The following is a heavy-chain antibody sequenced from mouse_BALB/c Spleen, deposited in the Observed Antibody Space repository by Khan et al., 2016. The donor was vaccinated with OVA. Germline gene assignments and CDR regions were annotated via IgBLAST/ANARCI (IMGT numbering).Heavy chain of an antibody. CDR3: ASKAYGKGAY. CDR2: ISYDGSN. D-gene: IGHD2-10*02. J-gene: IGHJ3*01. CDR1: GYSITSGYY. V-gene: IGHV3-6*02. Sequence: EVQLQESGPGLVKPSQSLSLTCSVTGYSITSGYYWSWIRQFPGNRLEWMGYISYDGSNTYNPSLKSRISITRDTSKHQFFLKLNSVTTEDTATYYCASKAYGKGAYWGQGTLVTVSA.